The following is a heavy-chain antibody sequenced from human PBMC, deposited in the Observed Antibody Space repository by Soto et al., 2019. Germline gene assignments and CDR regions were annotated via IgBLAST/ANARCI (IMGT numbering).Heavy chain of an antibody. CDR2: TNHSGST. J-gene: IGHJ4*02. CDR3: ARPKIAAAGTFDY. Sequence: QVQLQQWGAGLLKPSETLSLTCAVYGGSFSGYYWSWIRQPPGKGLEWIGETNHSGSTNYNPSLKSRVTISGDTSKNQFSLKLSSVTAADTAVYYCARPKIAAAGTFDYWGQGTLVTVSS. D-gene: IGHD6-13*01. V-gene: IGHV4-34*01. CDR1: GGSFSGYY.